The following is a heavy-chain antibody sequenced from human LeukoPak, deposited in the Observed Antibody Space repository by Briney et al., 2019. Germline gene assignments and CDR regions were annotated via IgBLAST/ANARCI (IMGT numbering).Heavy chain of an antibody. V-gene: IGHV3-48*01. D-gene: IGHD6-25*01. J-gene: IGHJ6*03. Sequence: GGSLRLSCAASGFTFSSYTMNWVRQPPGKGLEWVSNIGTGSTTIYYADSVKGRFTISRDNAKNSLYLQMNSLRADDTAVYYCARFAAGGSYYYYMDVWGKGTTVTVPS. CDR1: GFTFSSYT. CDR2: IGTGSTTI. CDR3: ARFAAGGSYYYYMDV.